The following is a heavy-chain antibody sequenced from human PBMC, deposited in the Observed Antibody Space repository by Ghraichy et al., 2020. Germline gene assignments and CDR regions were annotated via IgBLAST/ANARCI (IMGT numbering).Heavy chain of an antibody. J-gene: IGHJ4*02. CDR3: VKEGPEISYSGRGY. CDR1: GFRFGDCT. Sequence: GGSLRRSCAASGFRFGDCTMHWVRQAPGKRLEWVSLITRDSRRINYADSVKGRFTISRDNSRNSLYLQMNSLKTEDTAVYYCVKEGPEISYSGRGYWGQGILVTVTA. CDR2: ITRDSRRI. V-gene: IGHV3-43*01. D-gene: IGHD6-19*01.